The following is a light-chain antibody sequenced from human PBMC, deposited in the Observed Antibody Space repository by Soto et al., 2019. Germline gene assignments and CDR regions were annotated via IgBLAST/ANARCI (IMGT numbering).Light chain of an antibody. CDR2: GAS. Sequence: EIVLTQSPGTLSLSPGERATLSCRASQSVSNNYLAWYQQKPGQAPRFLMYGASRRATGTPVRFSRSGSVTDFTLTISILEPEEYAVYYCQQYGSSPVSFGPGTKVDIK. J-gene: IGKJ3*01. V-gene: IGKV3-20*01. CDR1: QSVSNNY. CDR3: QQYGSSPVS.